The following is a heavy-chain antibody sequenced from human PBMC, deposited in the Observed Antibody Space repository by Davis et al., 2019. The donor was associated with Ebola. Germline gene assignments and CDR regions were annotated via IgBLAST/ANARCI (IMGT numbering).Heavy chain of an antibody. D-gene: IGHD5-18*01. CDR2: INYGGAT. J-gene: IGHJ6*02. V-gene: IGHV4-59*12. CDR3: ARGADTAMVSMDV. CDR1: GGSITSYY. Sequence: SETLSLTCTVSGGSITSYYWSWIRQPPGKGLEWIGYINYGGATVYNPSLKSRVTISVDTSKNQFSLELNSVTAADTAVYYCARGADTAMVSMDVWGQGTTVTVSS.